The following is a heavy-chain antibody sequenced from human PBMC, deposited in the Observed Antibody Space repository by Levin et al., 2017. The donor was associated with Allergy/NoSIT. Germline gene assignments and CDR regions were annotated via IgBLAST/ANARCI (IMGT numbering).Heavy chain of an antibody. Sequence: LSLTCAASGFTFSSYTMNWVRQAPEKGLEWVASISSSSSYIYYADSVKGRFTISRDNAKNSLYLQMNSLRAEDTAVYYCATGGYNYALVYWGQGTLVTVSS. CDR3: ATGGYNYALVY. CDR1: GFTFSSYT. J-gene: IGHJ4*02. V-gene: IGHV3-21*01. CDR2: ISSSSSYI. D-gene: IGHD5-18*01.